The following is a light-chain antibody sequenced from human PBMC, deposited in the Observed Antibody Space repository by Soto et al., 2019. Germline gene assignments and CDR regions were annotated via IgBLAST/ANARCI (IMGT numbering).Light chain of an antibody. V-gene: IGLV2-14*01. CDR2: EVG. Sequence: QSALTQPASVSGSPGQSITISSTGTSSDVGGYNYVSWYQQHPGKAPKIMIYEVGHRPSGVSNRFSGSKSGYTASLTISGLQAEDEADYYCSSYTSSSTLVFGTGTKLTVL. CDR3: SSYTSSSTLV. J-gene: IGLJ1*01. CDR1: SSDVGGYNY.